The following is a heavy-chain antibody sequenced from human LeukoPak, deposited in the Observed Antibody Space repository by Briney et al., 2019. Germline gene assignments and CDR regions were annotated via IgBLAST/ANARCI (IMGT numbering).Heavy chain of an antibody. V-gene: IGHV4-4*07. J-gene: IGHJ4*02. CDR1: GGSISSYY. D-gene: IGHD3-22*01. Sequence: SETLSLTCTVSGGSISSYYWSWIRQPAGKGLEWIGRIYTSGSTNYNPSLKSRVTMSVDTSKNQFSLKLSSVTAADTAVYYCAREGYYYDSSGYYSDFVYWGQGTLVTVSS. CDR3: AREGYYYDSSGYYSDFVY. CDR2: IYTSGST.